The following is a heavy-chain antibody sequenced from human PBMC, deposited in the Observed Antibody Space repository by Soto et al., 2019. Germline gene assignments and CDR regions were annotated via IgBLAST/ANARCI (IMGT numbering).Heavy chain of an antibody. D-gene: IGHD3-10*01. CDR2: ISYDGSNK. CDR1: GFTFSSYG. J-gene: IGHJ6*02. V-gene: IGHV3-30*03. Sequence: HPGGSLRLSCAASGFTFSSYGMHWVRQAPGKGLEWVAVISYDGSNKYYADSVKGRFTISRDNSKNTLYLQMNSLRAEDTAVYYCARGFITMVRGVIMAPYYYYGMDVWGQGTTVTVSS. CDR3: ARGFITMVRGVIMAPYYYYGMDV.